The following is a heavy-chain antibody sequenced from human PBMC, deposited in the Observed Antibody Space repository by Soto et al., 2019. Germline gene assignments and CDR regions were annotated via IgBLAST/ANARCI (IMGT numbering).Heavy chain of an antibody. Sequence: SETLSLTCTVSGGSISSSSYYWGWIRQPPGKGLEWIGSIYYSGSTYYNPSLKSRVTISVDTSKNQFSLKLSLVTAADTAVYYCARRNHSSSWYYYYYGMDVWGQGTTVTVSS. CDR3: ARRNHSSSWYYYYYGMDV. V-gene: IGHV4-39*01. D-gene: IGHD6-13*01. CDR2: IYYSGST. CDR1: GGSISSSSYY. J-gene: IGHJ6*02.